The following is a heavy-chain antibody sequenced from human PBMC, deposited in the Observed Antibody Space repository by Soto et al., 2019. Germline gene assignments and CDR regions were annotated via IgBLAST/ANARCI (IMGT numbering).Heavy chain of an antibody. CDR2: ISGSGGST. V-gene: IGHV3-23*01. J-gene: IGHJ5*02. CDR1: GFTFSSYA. Sequence: GSLRLSCAASGFTFSSYAMSWVRQAPGKGLEWVSAISGSGGSTYYADSVKGRFTISRDNSKNTLYLQMNSLRAEDTAVYYCAKDPTYGSGLQHLYPWGQGTLVTVSS. CDR3: AKDPTYGSGLQHLYP. D-gene: IGHD3-10*01.